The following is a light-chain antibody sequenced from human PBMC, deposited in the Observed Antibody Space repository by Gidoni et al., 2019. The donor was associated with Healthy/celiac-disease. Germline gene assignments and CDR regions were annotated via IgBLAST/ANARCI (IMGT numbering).Light chain of an antibody. J-gene: IGKJ2*01. CDR2: AAS. V-gene: IGKV1-39*01. Sequence: DIQMTQSPSSLSASVGDRVTITCRGRHSISSYLNWYQQQPGKAPKLLIYAASSLQSRVPSRFSGSGSGTDFTLTISSLQHEDDATYYCQQRYSTHPYTFGQGTKVEIK. CDR3: QQRYSTHPYT. CDR1: HSISSY.